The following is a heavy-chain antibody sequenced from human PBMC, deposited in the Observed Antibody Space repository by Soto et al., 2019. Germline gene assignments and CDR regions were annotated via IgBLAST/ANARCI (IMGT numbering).Heavy chain of an antibody. V-gene: IGHV3-30*18. Sequence: QVQLVESGGGVVQPGRSLRLSCATSGFTFSSYGMHWVRQAPGKGLEWVAVISYDGSNKYYADSVKGRFTICIDNSKNTLYLQMNSLRAQDTAVYYCAKEIRTYGSGSYSGFDYWGQGTLVTVSS. D-gene: IGHD3-10*01. J-gene: IGHJ4*02. CDR3: AKEIRTYGSGSYSGFDY. CDR2: ISYDGSNK. CDR1: GFTFSSYG.